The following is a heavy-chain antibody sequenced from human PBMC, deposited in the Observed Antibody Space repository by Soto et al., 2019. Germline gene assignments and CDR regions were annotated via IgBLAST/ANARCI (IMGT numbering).Heavy chain of an antibody. J-gene: IGHJ3*01. V-gene: IGHV3-23*01. D-gene: IGHD3-22*01. CDR3: AKDRIMLTMVVVGAFDF. Sequence: VQLLESGGGLVQPGGSLRLSCAASGFSVNNHAMTWVRQAPGKGLEGVSGISGSGSTTHYADSVKGRFTISRDNSKDTLYLQMNSLRPEDTAVYYCAKDRIMLTMVVVGAFDFWGLGTMVTVSS. CDR1: GFSVNNHA. CDR2: ISGSGSTT.